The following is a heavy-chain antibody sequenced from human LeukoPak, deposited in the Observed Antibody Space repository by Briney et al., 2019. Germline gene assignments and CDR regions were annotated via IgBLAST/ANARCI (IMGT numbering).Heavy chain of an antibody. CDR3: ARAHNWKYGTFDY. CDR2: ISSSISYI. D-gene: IGHD1-7*01. CDR1: GFTFSSYS. V-gene: IGHV3-21*01. Sequence: PGGSLRLSCAASGFTFSSYSMNWVRQAPGKGLGWVSCISSSISYIYYADSVKGRFTISRDNAKNSLYLQMNSLRVEDTAVYYCARAHNWKYGTFDYWGQGTLVTVSS. J-gene: IGHJ4*02.